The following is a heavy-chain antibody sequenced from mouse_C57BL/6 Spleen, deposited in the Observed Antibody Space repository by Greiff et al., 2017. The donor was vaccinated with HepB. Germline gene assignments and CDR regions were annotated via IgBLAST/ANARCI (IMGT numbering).Heavy chain of an antibody. CDR1: GFNIKDYY. D-gene: IGHD2-5*01. Sequence: EVQLQQSGAELVRPGASVKLSCTASGFNIKDYYMHWVKQRPEQGLEWIGRIDPEDGDTEYAPKFQGKATMTADTSSNTAYLQLSSLTSEDTAVYYCTRDYSNYLWFAYWGQGTPVTVSA. CDR3: TRDYSNYLWFAY. CDR2: IDPEDGDT. J-gene: IGHJ3*01. V-gene: IGHV14-1*01.